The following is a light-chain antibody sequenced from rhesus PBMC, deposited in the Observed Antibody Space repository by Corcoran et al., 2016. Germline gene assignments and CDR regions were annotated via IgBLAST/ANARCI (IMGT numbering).Light chain of an antibody. J-gene: IGLJ1*01. CDR3: SSYTSSRSDI. Sequence: QSAPTQPPSVSGSPGQSVTISCTGTNNDIGAYDYVSWYQQHPGKVPKLLVYGVNKRPSGVSDRFSGSKSGNTASLTLAGLQAEDEADYYCSSYTSSRSDIFGTGTRFIVL. CDR2: GVN. V-gene: IGLV2S7*01. CDR1: NNDIGAYDY.